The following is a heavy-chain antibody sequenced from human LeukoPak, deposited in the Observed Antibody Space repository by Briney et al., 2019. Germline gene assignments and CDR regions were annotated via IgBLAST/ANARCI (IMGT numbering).Heavy chain of an antibody. Sequence: PGGSLRLSCAASGFTFSSYSMNWVRQAPGKGLEWVSSISSSSSYIYYADSVKGRFTTSRDNAENSLYLQMNSLRAEDTAVYYCARDLYGGNSGYDYWGQGTLVTVSS. CDR1: GFTFSSYS. CDR2: ISSSSSYI. J-gene: IGHJ4*02. V-gene: IGHV3-21*01. CDR3: ARDLYGGNSGYDY. D-gene: IGHD4-23*01.